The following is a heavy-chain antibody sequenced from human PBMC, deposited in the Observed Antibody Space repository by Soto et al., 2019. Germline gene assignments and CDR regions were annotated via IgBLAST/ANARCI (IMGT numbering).Heavy chain of an antibody. Sequence: SETLSLTCTVPGGSISSGGYYWSWIRQHPGKGLEWIGYIYYSGSTYYNPSLKSRVTISVDTSKNQFSLKLSSVTAADTAVYYCAREYSSPTQPNWFDPWGQGTLVTVSS. J-gene: IGHJ5*02. CDR2: IYYSGST. CDR1: GGSISSGGYY. D-gene: IGHD6-13*01. V-gene: IGHV4-31*03. CDR3: AREYSSPTQPNWFDP.